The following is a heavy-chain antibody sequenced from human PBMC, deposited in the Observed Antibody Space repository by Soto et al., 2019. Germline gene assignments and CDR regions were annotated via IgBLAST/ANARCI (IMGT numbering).Heavy chain of an antibody. CDR1: GYTFTSYG. V-gene: IGHV1-18*01. D-gene: IGHD6-13*01. CDR2: ISAYNGNT. Sequence: GASVKVSCKASGYTFTSYGISWVRQAPGQGLEWMGWISAYNGNTNYAQKLQGRVTMTTDTSTSTAYMELRSLRSDDTAVYYCARDITYSSSWYGEDYYGMDVWGQGTTVTV. CDR3: ARDITYSSSWYGEDYYGMDV. J-gene: IGHJ6*02.